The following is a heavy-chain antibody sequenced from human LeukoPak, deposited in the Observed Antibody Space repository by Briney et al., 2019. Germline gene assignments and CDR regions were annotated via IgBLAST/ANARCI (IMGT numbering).Heavy chain of an antibody. D-gene: IGHD5-24*01. CDR2: ISGSGGTT. CDR3: AKSNGVDRNGYNSDYFDY. CDR1: GFTFTTYT. V-gene: IGHV3-23*01. J-gene: IGHJ4*02. Sequence: PGGSLRLSCAASGFTFTTYTMSWVRQARGKGLAWVSAISGSGGTTYYADSVKGRFTISRDNSKNMLYLQMNSLRAEDTAVYYCAKSNGVDRNGYNSDYFDYWGQGTLVTVSS.